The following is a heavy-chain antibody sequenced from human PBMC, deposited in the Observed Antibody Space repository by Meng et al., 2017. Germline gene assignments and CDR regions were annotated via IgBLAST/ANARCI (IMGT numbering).Heavy chain of an antibody. CDR1: GFTFSDYY. CDR2: ISYDGSNK. V-gene: IGHV3-30*03. CDR3: AGGLMVNDY. Sequence: QVKLVESGGGLVKPGGSLRPSCAASGFTFSDYYMGWIRQAPGKGLEWVAVISYDGSNKYYADSVKGRFTISRDNSKNTLYLQMNSLRAEDTAVYYCAGGLMVNDYWGQGTLVTVSS. D-gene: IGHD3-10*01. J-gene: IGHJ4*02.